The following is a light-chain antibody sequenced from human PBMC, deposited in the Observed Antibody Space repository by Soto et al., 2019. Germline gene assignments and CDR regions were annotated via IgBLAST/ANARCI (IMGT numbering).Light chain of an antibody. CDR2: EGS. Sequence: QSVLTQPASVSGSPGQSITISCTGTSSDVGSYNLVSWYRQYPGKAPKLMIYEGSKRPSGVSDRFSGSKSGNTASLTISGLQAEDEADYYCSSYAGNDTHVFGRGTKV. V-gene: IGLV2-23*01. CDR1: SSDVGSYNL. CDR3: SSYAGNDTHV. J-gene: IGLJ1*01.